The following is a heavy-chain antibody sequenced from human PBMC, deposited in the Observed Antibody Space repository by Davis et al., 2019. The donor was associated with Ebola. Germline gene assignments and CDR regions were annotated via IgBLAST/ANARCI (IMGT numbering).Heavy chain of an antibody. V-gene: IGHV3-7*01. J-gene: IGHJ5*02. CDR3: ARGRFYCSSTNCYWFDH. D-gene: IGHD2-2*01. CDR1: GFIFSSFW. CDR2: IKQDGSEK. Sequence: GESLKTSCATSGFIFSSFWLSWVRQAPGKGLEWVANIKQDGSEKYFVDSVEGRFTISRDNPKNSLYLQMNSLRAEDTAVYYCARGRFYCSSTNCYWFDHWGQGTLVTVSS.